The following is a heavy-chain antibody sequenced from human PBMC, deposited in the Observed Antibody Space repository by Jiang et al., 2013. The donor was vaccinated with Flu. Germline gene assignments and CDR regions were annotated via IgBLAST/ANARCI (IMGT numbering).Heavy chain of an antibody. CDR3: ARVSNFRYSSPYYYYYGVDV. V-gene: IGHV4-39*07. J-gene: IGHJ6*02. CDR2: IFYSGST. D-gene: IGHD4-11*01. CDR1: GGSISSSSYY. Sequence: LLKPSETLSLTCTVSGGSISSSSYYWGWIRQPPGKGLEWIGSIFYSGSTYYNPSLKSRVTISVDTSKNQFSLKLSSVTAADTAVYSCARVSNFRYSSPYYYYYGVDVWGQGTTVTVSS.